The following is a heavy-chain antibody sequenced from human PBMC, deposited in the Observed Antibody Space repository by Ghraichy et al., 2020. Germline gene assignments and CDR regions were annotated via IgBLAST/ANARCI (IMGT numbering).Heavy chain of an antibody. CDR1: GFTFSSYS. Sequence: GGSLRLSCAASGFTFSSYSMNWVRQAPGKGLEWVSSISSSSSYIYYADSVKGRFTISRDNAKNSLYLQMNSLRAEDTAVYYCARDRSAGLRSPDAFDIWGQGTMVTVSS. CDR2: ISSSSSYI. J-gene: IGHJ3*02. CDR3: ARDRSAGLRSPDAFDI. V-gene: IGHV3-21*01. D-gene: IGHD5-12*01.